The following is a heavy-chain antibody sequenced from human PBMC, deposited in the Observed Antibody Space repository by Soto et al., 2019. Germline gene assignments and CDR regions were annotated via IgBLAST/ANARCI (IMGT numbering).Heavy chain of an antibody. D-gene: IGHD2-21*02. J-gene: IGHJ5*02. CDR1: GGSISSYY. Sequence: QVQLQESGPGLVKPSETLSLTCTVSGGSISSYYWSWIRQPPGKGLECIGYIYYSGSTNYNPSLTLRVTLSVDTSKNQFPLKLHAGTAADTAVYYCARFGASAYCGGDCYLDPWGQGTLVTVSS. CDR3: ARFGASAYCGGDCYLDP. V-gene: IGHV4-59*01. CDR2: IYYSGST.